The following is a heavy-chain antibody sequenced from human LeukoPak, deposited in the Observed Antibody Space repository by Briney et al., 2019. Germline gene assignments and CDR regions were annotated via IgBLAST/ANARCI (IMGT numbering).Heavy chain of an antibody. V-gene: IGHV1-46*01. CDR2: INPSGGST. J-gene: IGHJ4*02. CDR3: ARDLYDSSGYYLPLRY. Sequence: GASVTVSYKASGYTFTNYYMHWVRQAPGQGLEWMGLINPSGGSTSYAQKFQGRVTMTRDTSTSTVYMELSSLRSEDTAVYYCARDLYDSSGYYLPLRYWGQGTLVTVSS. CDR1: GYTFTNYY. D-gene: IGHD3-22*01.